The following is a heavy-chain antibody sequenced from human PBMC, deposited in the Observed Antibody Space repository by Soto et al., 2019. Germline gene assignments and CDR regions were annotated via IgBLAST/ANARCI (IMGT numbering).Heavy chain of an antibody. Sequence: QVQLVQSGAEVKKPGASVKVSCKASGYTFTSYGISWVRQAPGQGLEWMGWISAYNGNTNYAQKLQGRVTMTTDTSTSTAYMELSSLRSDDTAVYYCARVSPPSIVVVVAASDNGFDPWGQGTLVTVSS. CDR3: ARVSPPSIVVVVAASDNGFDP. D-gene: IGHD2-15*01. CDR2: ISAYNGNT. CDR1: GYTFTSYG. V-gene: IGHV1-18*01. J-gene: IGHJ5*02.